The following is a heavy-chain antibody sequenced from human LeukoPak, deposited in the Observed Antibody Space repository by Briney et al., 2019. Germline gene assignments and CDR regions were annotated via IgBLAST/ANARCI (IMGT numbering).Heavy chain of an antibody. CDR3: ARGRVRIAARPGPGNFDY. CDR2: INPNSGGT. V-gene: IGHV1-2*02. Sequence: GASVKVSCKASGYTFTGYYMHWVRQAPGQGLEWMGWINPNSGGTNYAQKFQGRVTMTRDTSISTAYMELSRLRSDDTAVYYCARGRVRIAARPGPGNFDYWGQGTLVTVSS. D-gene: IGHD6-6*01. J-gene: IGHJ4*02. CDR1: GYTFTGYY.